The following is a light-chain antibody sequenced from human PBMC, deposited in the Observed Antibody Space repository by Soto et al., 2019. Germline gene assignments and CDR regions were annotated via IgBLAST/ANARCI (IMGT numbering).Light chain of an antibody. V-gene: IGKV3-15*01. Sequence: EIVMTQSPATLSVSPGERATLSCRASQSVSSNLAWYQQKVGQAPRVLIYDASTRATGIPGRFSGSGSGTEFTLTISSLQSEDFAVYYCQQDNNWPETFGQGTKVEIK. CDR1: QSVSSN. CDR2: DAS. J-gene: IGKJ1*01. CDR3: QQDNNWPET.